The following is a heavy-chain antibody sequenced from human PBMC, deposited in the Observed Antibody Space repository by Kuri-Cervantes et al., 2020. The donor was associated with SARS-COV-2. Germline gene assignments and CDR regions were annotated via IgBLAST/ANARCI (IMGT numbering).Heavy chain of an antibody. V-gene: IGHV3-15*01. CDR3: TTAPYYYGSGSYYMDDAFDI. J-gene: IGHJ3*02. CDR2: IKSKTDGGTT. Sequence: GGSLRFSCAASGFTFNNYAMSWVRQAPGKGLEWVGRIKSKTDGGTTDYAAPVKGRFTISRDDSKNTLYLQMNSLKTEDTAVYYCTTAPYYYGSGSYYMDDAFDIWGQGTMVTVSS. CDR1: GFTFNNYA. D-gene: IGHD3-10*01.